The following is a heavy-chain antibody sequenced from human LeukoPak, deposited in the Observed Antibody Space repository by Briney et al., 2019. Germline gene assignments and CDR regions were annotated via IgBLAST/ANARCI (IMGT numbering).Heavy chain of an antibody. D-gene: IGHD6-6*01. CDR3: ARRSPYSSSSDFDY. CDR1: GYIFTSYW. J-gene: IGHJ4*02. CDR2: IYPGDSDT. V-gene: IGHV5-51*01. Sequence: GXSLQISCQGSGYIFTSYWIGWVRQVPGKGLEWMGIIYPGDSDTRDSPSFQGQVTISAEKYNSTAYLQWSSLKASDTAMYYCARRSPYSSSSDFDYWGQGTLVTVSS.